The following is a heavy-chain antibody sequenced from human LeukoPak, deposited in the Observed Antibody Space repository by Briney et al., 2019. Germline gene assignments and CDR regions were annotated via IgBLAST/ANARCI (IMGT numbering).Heavy chain of an antibody. V-gene: IGHV4-34*01. J-gene: IGHJ4*02. CDR1: GGSFSGYY. D-gene: IGHD5-18*01. CDR2: INHSGST. Sequence: PSETLSLTCAVYGGSFSGYYWSWIRQPPGKGLEWIGEINHSGSTNYNPSLKSRVTISVDTSKNQFSLKLSSVTAADTAVYYCARSLFVDTAMVGYWGQGTLVTVSS. CDR3: ARSLFVDTAMVGY.